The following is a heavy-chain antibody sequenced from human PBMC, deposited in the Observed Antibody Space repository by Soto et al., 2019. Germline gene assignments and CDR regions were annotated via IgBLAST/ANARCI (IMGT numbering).Heavy chain of an antibody. CDR2: INHSGNT. J-gene: IGHJ4*02. Sequence: SETLSLTCAVYGGSFSGYYWSWIRQPPGKGLEWIGEINHSGNTNHNPSLKSRVTISVDTSKNQFSLKLRSVTAADTAVYYCARGGYTGYKLWGQGTLVTVSS. CDR3: ARGGYTGYKL. V-gene: IGHV4-34*01. D-gene: IGHD3-9*01. CDR1: GGSFSGYY.